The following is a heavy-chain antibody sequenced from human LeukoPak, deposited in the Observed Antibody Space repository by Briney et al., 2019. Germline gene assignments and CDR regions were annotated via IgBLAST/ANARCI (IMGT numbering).Heavy chain of an antibody. V-gene: IGHV4-30-4*01. CDR3: ARATDAIFDWFDS. Sequence: PSETLSLTCTVSGGSVSGGNYFSTWIRQPPGKGLEWIGYMYYSGSTYYNPSLKSRVIISVDPSKNQFTLKLTSVSAADTAMYYCARATDAIFDWFDSWGQGTLVTVSS. CDR2: MYYSGST. D-gene: IGHD2-21*02. CDR1: GGSVSGGNYF. J-gene: IGHJ5*01.